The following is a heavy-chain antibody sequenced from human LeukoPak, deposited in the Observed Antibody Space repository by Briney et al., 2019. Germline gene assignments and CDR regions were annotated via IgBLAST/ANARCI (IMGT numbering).Heavy chain of an antibody. J-gene: IGHJ4*02. CDR2: INPNSGGT. Sequence: GASVKVSCKASGYTFTGYYMHWVRQAPGQRLEWMGWINPNSGGTNYAQKFQARVTMTRDTSISTAYMELSRLRSDDTAVYYCARDRGLERHIDYWGQGTLVTVSS. CDR3: ARDRGLERHIDY. V-gene: IGHV1-2*02. CDR1: GYTFTGYY. D-gene: IGHD1-1*01.